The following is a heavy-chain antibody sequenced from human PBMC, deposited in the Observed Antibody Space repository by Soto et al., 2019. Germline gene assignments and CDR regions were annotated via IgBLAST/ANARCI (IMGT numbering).Heavy chain of an antibody. V-gene: IGHV4-39*01. CDR2: IYYSGTA. CDR3: ARVSNTMVRGVIINWFDP. D-gene: IGHD3-10*01. Sequence: KPSETLSLTCTVSGDPISTSSSYYWGWIRQPPGKGLEWIGSIYYSGTAYYNPSLKSRVTVSVDRSTNQFSLRLSSVTAADTAVYYCARVSNTMVRGVIINWFDPWGQGTLVTVSS. CDR1: GDPISTSSSYY. J-gene: IGHJ5*02.